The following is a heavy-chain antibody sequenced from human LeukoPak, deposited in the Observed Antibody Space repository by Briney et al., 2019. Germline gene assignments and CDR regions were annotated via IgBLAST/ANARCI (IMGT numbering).Heavy chain of an antibody. D-gene: IGHD3-16*02. Sequence: GGSLRLSCAASGFTFSSYSMNWVRQAPGKGLEWVSSISSSSSYIYYADSVKGRFTISRDNAKNSLYLQMNSLRAEDTAVYYCARLTFGGVIGFDYWGQGTLVTVSS. V-gene: IGHV3-21*01. J-gene: IGHJ4*02. CDR1: GFTFSSYS. CDR3: ARLTFGGVIGFDY. CDR2: ISSSSSYI.